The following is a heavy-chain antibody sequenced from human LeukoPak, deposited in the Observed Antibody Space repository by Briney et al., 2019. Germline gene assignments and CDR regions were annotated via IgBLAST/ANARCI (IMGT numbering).Heavy chain of an antibody. CDR2: IIPILGIA. CDR3: ARDVVRGTAADY. CDR1: GGTFSSYA. J-gene: IGHJ4*02. Sequence: SVKVSCKASGGTFSSYAISWVRQAPGQGLEWMGRIIPILGIANYAQKFQGRVTITADKSTSTAYMELSSLRSEDTAVYYCARDVVRGTAADYWGQGTLVTVSS. V-gene: IGHV1-69*04. D-gene: IGHD3-10*01.